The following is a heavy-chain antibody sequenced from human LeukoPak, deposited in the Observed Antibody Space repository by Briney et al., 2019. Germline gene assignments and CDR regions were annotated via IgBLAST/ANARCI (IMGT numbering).Heavy chain of an antibody. CDR1: GFTFSNYG. CDR3: AKEAYYYDRGYFQH. V-gene: IGHV3-23*01. CDR2: ISGTGGST. D-gene: IGHD3-22*01. J-gene: IGHJ1*01. Sequence: DPGGSLRLSCVASGFTFSNYGMNWVRQAPGRGLEWVSAISGTGGSTYYADSVKGRFTISRDNSKNTLYLQMNSLRAEDTAVYYCAKEAYYYDRGYFQHWGQGNLVTVSS.